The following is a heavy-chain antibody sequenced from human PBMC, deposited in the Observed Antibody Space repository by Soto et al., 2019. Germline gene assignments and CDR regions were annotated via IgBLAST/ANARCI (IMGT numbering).Heavy chain of an antibody. CDR3: ARDTRSIAARFDP. J-gene: IGHJ5*02. CDR1: GVTFSSYA. D-gene: IGHD6-6*01. V-gene: IGHV1-69*13. Sequence: VASVKVSCKASGVTFSSYAISWGRQAPGQGLEWMGGIIPTFGTANYAQKFQGRVTITADESTSTAYMELSSLRSEDTAVYYCARDTRSIAARFDPWGQGTLVTVSS. CDR2: IIPTFGTA.